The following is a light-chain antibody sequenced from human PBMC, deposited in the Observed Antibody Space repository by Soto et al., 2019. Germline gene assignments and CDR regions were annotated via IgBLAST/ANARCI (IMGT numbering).Light chain of an antibody. CDR3: QQYDNWPPIT. V-gene: IGKV3-15*01. J-gene: IGKJ5*01. CDR1: QSVSSN. CDR2: GAS. Sequence: EVVMAQSPATLSVSTGERATLSCRASQSVSSNLAWYQQKHGQAPRLLIYGASTRATGIPARFSGSGSGTEFTLTISSLQSEDFAVYYCQQYDNWPPITFGQGTRLEI.